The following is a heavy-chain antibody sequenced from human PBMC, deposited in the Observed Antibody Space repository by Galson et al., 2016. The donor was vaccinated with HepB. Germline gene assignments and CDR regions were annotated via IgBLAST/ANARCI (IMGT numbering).Heavy chain of an antibody. J-gene: IGHJ3*01. CDR3: AREDWYSDLCHWGFDTLDL. D-gene: IGHD1-26*01. Sequence: SVKVSCKASGGTFNSKGVSWVRQAPGQGLEWMGGIIPLFGTANYAKKFQGRVTMTADESTSTTYMELTSLKSEDTAVYYCAREDWYSDLCHWGFDTLDLWGQGTMVTFSS. CDR1: GGTFNSKG. V-gene: IGHV1-69*13. CDR2: IIPLFGTA.